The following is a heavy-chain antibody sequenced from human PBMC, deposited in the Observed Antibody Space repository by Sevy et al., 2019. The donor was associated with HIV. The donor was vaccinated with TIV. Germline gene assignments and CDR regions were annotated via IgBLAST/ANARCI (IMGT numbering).Heavy chain of an antibody. Sequence: ASVKVSCKASGYTFSSNGITWVRQAPGQGLEWMGWIGLYNGNSNYAQKFRDRVTMTADTSTRTAYMELRSLRSDDTAVYYCARVPTYYYGSATYFDSWGQGSLVTVSS. CDR3: ARVPTYYYGSATYFDS. CDR2: IGLYNGNS. J-gene: IGHJ4*02. V-gene: IGHV1-18*01. D-gene: IGHD3-10*01. CDR1: GYTFSSNG.